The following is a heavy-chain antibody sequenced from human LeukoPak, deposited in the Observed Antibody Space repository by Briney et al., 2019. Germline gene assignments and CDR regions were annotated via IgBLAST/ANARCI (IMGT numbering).Heavy chain of an antibody. CDR3: ARGSMIVVVITSPSDAFDI. V-gene: IGHV1-8*01. CDR2: MNPNSGNT. D-gene: IGHD3-22*01. CDR1: GYTFTSYD. J-gene: IGHJ3*02. Sequence: GASVNVSCKASGYTFTSYDINWVRQATGQGLEWMGWMNPNSGNTGYAQKFQGRVTMTRNTSISTAYMELSSLRSEDTAVYYCARGSMIVVVITSPSDAFDIWGQGTMVTVSS.